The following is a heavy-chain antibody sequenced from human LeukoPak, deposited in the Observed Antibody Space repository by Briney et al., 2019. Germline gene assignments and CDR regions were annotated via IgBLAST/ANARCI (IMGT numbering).Heavy chain of an antibody. CDR2: IYHSGST. V-gene: IGHV4-38-2*02. CDR1: GYSIRSDCY. J-gene: IGHJ4*02. D-gene: IGHD6-6*01. Sequence: SETLSLTCTVSGYSIRSDCYWGWIRQPPGKGLEWIGNIYHSGSTYYNPSLKSRVTISVETSKNEFSLKLRSVTAADTAVYYCARDVYSSSPYFDYWGQGTLVTVSS. CDR3: ARDVYSSSPYFDY.